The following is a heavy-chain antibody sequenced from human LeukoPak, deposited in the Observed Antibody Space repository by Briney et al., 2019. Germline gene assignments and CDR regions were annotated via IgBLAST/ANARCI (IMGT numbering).Heavy chain of an antibody. J-gene: IGHJ5*02. CDR1: GGSISSYY. Sequence: AETLSLTCTVSGGSISSYYWSWIRQPPGKGLEWIGYIYYSGSTNYNPSLKSRATISVDTSKNQFSLKLSSVTAADTAVYYTARDYRYYDFWNGYYTGRGWFDPWGQGTLVTVSS. V-gene: IGHV4-59*01. D-gene: IGHD3-3*01. CDR3: ARDYRYYDFWNGYYTGRGWFDP. CDR2: IYYSGST.